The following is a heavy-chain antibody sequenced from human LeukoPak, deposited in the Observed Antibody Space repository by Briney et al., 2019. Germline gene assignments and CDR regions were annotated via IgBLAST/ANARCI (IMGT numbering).Heavy chain of an antibody. CDR2: INPNSGGT. CDR3: ARPLDYGDYDY. D-gene: IGHD4-17*01. J-gene: IGHJ4*02. CDR1: GYTFTGYY. V-gene: IGHV1-2*02. Sequence: ASVTVTCKASGYTFTGYYMHWVRQAPGQGLEWMGWINPNSGGTNYAQKFQGRVTMTRDTSISTAYMELSRLRSDDTAVYYCARPLDYGDYDYWGQGTLVTVSS.